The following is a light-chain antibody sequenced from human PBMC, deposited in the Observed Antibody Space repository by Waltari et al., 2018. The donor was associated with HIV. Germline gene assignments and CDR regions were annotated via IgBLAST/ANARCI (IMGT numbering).Light chain of an antibody. Sequence: TQPPSVSAAPGQKVTISCSGSSSNIGNNYVSWYQQFPGTAPKLLIYDNNKRPSGIPDRFSGSKSGTSATLGITGLQTGDEADYYCGTWDSSLSAGVFGGGTKLTVL. CDR3: GTWDSSLSAGV. V-gene: IGLV1-51*01. CDR2: DNN. J-gene: IGLJ2*01. CDR1: SSNIGNNY.